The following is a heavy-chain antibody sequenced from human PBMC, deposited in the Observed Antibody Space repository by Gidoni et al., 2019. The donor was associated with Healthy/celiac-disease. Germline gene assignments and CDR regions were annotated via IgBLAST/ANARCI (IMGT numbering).Heavy chain of an antibody. CDR3: AKDGERYTPGSANWFDP. V-gene: IGHV3-30*18. CDR1: GFTFSSYG. J-gene: IGHJ5*02. Sequence: QVQLVESGGGVVKPGRSLRLSCAASGFTFSSYGMHWVRQAPGKGLEWVAVISYDGSNKYYADSGNGRFTISRDNSKNTLYLQMNSLRAEDTAVYYCAKDGERYTPGSANWFDPWGQGTLVTVSS. CDR2: ISYDGSNK. D-gene: IGHD1-1*01.